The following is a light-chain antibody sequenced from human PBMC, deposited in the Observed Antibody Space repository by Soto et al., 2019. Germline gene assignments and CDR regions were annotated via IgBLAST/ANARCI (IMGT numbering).Light chain of an antibody. CDR1: QTIAVY. V-gene: IGKV1-39*01. J-gene: IGKJ1*01. Sequence: DIQMTQSPSSLSASVGDRVTITCRASQTIAVYLNWYQQKPGKAPRLLIYATSSLQSGVPSRFSGSGSGTDFTLTISCLQSEDFATYYCQQYYSYPRTFGQGTKVDIK. CDR3: QQYYSYPRT. CDR2: ATS.